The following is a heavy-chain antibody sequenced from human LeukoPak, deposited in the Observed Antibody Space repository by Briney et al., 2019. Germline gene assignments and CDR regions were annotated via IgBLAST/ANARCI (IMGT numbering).Heavy chain of an antibody. CDR1: GYTLTELS. Sequence: GASVKVSCKVSGYTLTELSMHWVRQAPGKGLEWMGGSDPEDGETIYAQKFQGRVTMTEDTPTDTAYMELSSLRSEDTAVYYCATVSLDSSSWQNPNDYWGQGTLVTVSS. J-gene: IGHJ4*02. CDR3: ATVSLDSSSWQNPNDY. D-gene: IGHD6-13*01. CDR2: SDPEDGET. V-gene: IGHV1-24*01.